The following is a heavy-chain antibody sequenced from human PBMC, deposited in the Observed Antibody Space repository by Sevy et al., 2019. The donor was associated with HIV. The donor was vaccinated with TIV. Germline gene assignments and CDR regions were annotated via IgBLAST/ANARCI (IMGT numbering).Heavy chain of an antibody. D-gene: IGHD6-13*01. V-gene: IGHV3-7*01. CDR2: IKQDGSVK. J-gene: IGHJ4*02. CDR1: GFTLNSYW. CDR3: VRGIAADGSF. Sequence: GGSLRLSCVASGFTLNSYWMSWVRQAPGKGLEWVANIKQDGSVKYYVNSVKGRLTSYRDNARNLLNLQMNSPIVEDTALYYCVRGIAADGSFWGQGTLVTVSS.